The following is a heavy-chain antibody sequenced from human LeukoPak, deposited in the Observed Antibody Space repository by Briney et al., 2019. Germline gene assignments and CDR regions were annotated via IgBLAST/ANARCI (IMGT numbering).Heavy chain of an antibody. V-gene: IGHV4-38-2*02. CDR3: ARVPVLEMATIDN. Sequence: PSETLSLTCTVSGYSISSGYYWGWIRQPPGKGLEWIGNIHQSGSTYYNPSLKSRVTISVDTSKNQFSLKLSSVTAADTAVYYCARVPVLEMATIDNWGQGTLVTVSS. D-gene: IGHD5-24*01. J-gene: IGHJ4*02. CDR2: IHQSGST. CDR1: GYSISSGYY.